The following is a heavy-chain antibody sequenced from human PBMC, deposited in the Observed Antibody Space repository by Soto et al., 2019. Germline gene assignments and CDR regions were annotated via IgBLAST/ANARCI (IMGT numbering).Heavy chain of an antibody. Sequence: QPGGSLRLSCAASGFTFSDHYMDWVRQAPGMGLEWVARIRKKANSYSTEYAASVKGRFTISRDDSKNSLYLQMNSPKTEDTAVYYCARGEFDCWGPGALVTVSS. CDR1: GFTFSDHY. CDR3: ARGEFDC. CDR2: IRKKANSYST. J-gene: IGHJ4*02. V-gene: IGHV3-72*01.